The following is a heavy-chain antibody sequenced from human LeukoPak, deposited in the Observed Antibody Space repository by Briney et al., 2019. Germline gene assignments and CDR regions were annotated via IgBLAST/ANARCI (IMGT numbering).Heavy chain of an antibody. V-gene: IGHV3-23*01. J-gene: IGHJ3*02. Sequence: GRSLRLSCAASGFTFSPFTNFAMSCVRQAPGEGLECVSVVSGSAGSTSYADSVKGRFTISRDNSKKTVDLQMNSLRAEDTAVYYCTRVFWKKGGFIGAFDIWGQGTMVTVSS. CDR3: TRVFWKKGGFIGAFDI. CDR1: GFTFSPFTNFA. D-gene: IGHD3-3*01. CDR2: VSGSAGST.